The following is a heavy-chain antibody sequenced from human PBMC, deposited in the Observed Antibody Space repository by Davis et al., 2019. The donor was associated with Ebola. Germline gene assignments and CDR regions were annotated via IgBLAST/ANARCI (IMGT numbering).Heavy chain of an antibody. D-gene: IGHD3-10*01. Sequence: AASVKVSCKASGYTFTSYGISWVRQAPGQGLEWMGWISAYNGNTNYAQKLQGRVTMTTDTSTSTAYMELSSLRSEDTAMYYCARDVGSGSSIYYFDYWGQGTLVTVSS. V-gene: IGHV1-18*01. CDR3: ARDVGSGSSIYYFDY. CDR1: GYTFTSYG. CDR2: ISAYNGNT. J-gene: IGHJ4*02.